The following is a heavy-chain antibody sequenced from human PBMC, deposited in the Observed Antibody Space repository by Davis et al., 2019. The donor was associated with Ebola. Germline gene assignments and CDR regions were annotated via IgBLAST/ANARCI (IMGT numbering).Heavy chain of an antibody. J-gene: IGHJ5*02. V-gene: IGHV5-51*01. CDR2: IYPGDSDT. Sequence: PGGSLRLSCKGSGYSFTSYWIGWVRQMPGKGLEWMGIIYPGDSDTRYSPSFQGQVTISADKSISTAYLQWSSLKASDTAMYYCARSHSSSWYWFDPWGQGTLVTVSS. CDR3: ARSHSSSWYWFDP. D-gene: IGHD6-13*01. CDR1: GYSFTSYW.